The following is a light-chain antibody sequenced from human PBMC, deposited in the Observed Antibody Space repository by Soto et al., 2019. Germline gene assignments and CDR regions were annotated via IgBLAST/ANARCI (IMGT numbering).Light chain of an antibody. V-gene: IGLV2-14*01. CDR2: DVS. Sequence: QSALTQPASVSGSPGQSITISCTGTSSDVGGYNYVSWYQQHPGKAPKLMIYDVSNRPSGVSNRFSGSKSGNTASLTISGLQAEDEVDYYCSSYTSSSTLLDVFGTGTKVTVL. CDR1: SSDVGGYNY. J-gene: IGLJ1*01. CDR3: SSYTSSSTLLDV.